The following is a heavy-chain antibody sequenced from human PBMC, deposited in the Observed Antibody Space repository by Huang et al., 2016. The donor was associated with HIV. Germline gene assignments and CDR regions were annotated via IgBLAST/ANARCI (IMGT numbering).Heavy chain of an antibody. Sequence: QVQLQESGPGLVKPSETLSLTCTVSGGSISTHSWGWIRQPPGKGLEWIGRIDYSGGTNYSPSLKSRVTILLDTSKNQFSRRVNSVTAADTAMYYCARDHHDFWRGYRRMYFFDHWGQGTLVTVSS. V-gene: IGHV4-59*11. CDR3: ARDHHDFWRGYRRMYFFDH. CDR1: GGSISTHS. CDR2: IDYSGGT. D-gene: IGHD3-3*01. J-gene: IGHJ4*02.